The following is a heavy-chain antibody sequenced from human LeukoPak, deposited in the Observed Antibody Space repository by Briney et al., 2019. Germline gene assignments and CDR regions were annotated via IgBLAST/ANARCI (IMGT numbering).Heavy chain of an antibody. V-gene: IGHV3-30*18. J-gene: IGHJ6*02. Sequence: PGGSLRLSCAASGFTFSSYGMHWVRQAPGKGLEWVAVISYDGSNKYYADSVKGRFTISRDNSKNTLYLQMNSLRAEDTAVYYCAKGLGESSGYFYYGMDVWGQGTTVTVSS. D-gene: IGHD3-22*01. CDR1: GFTFSSYG. CDR3: AKGLGESSGYFYYGMDV. CDR2: ISYDGSNK.